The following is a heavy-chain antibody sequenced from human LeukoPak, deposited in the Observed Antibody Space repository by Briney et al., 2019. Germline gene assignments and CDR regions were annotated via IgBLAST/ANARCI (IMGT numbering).Heavy chain of an antibody. V-gene: IGHV4-59*01. J-gene: IGHJ6*02. CDR1: GGSISSYY. CDR3: ARFGDYYYGMDV. D-gene: IGHD3-10*01. Sequence: SETLSLTCTVSGGSISSYYWSWIRQPPGKGLEWIGYIYYSGSTNYNPSLKSRVTISVDTSKNQFSLKPSSVTAADTAVYYCARFGDYYYGMDVWGQGTTVTVSS. CDR2: IYYSGST.